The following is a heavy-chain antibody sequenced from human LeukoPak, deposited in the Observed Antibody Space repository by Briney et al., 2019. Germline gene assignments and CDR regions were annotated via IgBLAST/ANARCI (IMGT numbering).Heavy chain of an antibody. D-gene: IGHD3-16*01. CDR1: GGSISGYY. CDR2: IYYSGST. V-gene: IGHV4-59*01. J-gene: IGHJ6*03. Sequence: SETLSLTCTVSGGSISGYYWSWIRQPPGKGLEWIGYIYYSGSTDYDPSLKSRVTISVDTSKNQFSLSMTSVTAADTALYFCARLRLGNSDLRPTGGVWRNNYYYYYMDVWGKGTTVTISS. CDR3: ARLRLGNSDLRPTGGVWRNNYYYYYMDV.